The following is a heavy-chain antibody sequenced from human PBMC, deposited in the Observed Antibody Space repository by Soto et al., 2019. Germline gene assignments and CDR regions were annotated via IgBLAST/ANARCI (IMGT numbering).Heavy chain of an antibody. CDR2: ISHSGAT. CDR1: GGSSSAYY. J-gene: IGHJ6*02. CDR3: ARQKNSWFYGMDV. Sequence: PPATLSVTCAGYGGSSSAYYWSWIRQPTGRGMEWIGQISHSGATDYNPSHKSRVSISGDTSKNQFSLILTSVTAADTAVYYCARQKNSWFYGMDVWGQGTTVTVSS. V-gene: IGHV4-34*01. D-gene: IGHD3-10*01.